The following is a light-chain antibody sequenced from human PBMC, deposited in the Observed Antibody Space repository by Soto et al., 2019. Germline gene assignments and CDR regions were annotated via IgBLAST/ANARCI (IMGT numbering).Light chain of an antibody. J-gene: IGKJ1*01. CDR2: DAS. V-gene: IGKV1-5*01. CDR3: QKYDSYSLK. CDR1: QSITTW. Sequence: DIQMTQSPFTFSSSVGDIVIITCRASQSITTWLAWYQQKPGKAPKLLIYDASSLESGVPSRFSGSGSGTEFTLTISSLQPDDFATYYCQKYDSYSLKFGQGTKVDIK.